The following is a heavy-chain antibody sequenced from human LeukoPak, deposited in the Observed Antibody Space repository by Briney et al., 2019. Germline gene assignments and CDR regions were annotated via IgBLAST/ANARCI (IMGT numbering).Heavy chain of an antibody. J-gene: IGHJ4*02. CDR2: FYHSGST. D-gene: IGHD3-22*01. CDR1: GGFNTHYY. V-gene: IGHV4-59*01. CDR3: ARGQWLPVFDF. Sequence: SETLSLTCSVSGGFNTHYYWSWIRQPPGKGLEWIGYFYHSGSTNYNPSLKNRVTISVDTSKNHFSLKLSSVTAADTAVYYCARGQWLPVFDFWGQGTLVTVSS.